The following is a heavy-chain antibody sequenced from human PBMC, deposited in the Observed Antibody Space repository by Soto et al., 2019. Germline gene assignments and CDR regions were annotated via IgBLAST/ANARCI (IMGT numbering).Heavy chain of an antibody. V-gene: IGHV3-23*01. CDR2: ISGSGGST. J-gene: IGHJ4*02. CDR3: AKEVSLGSTVDLGY. Sequence: GGSLRLACAGSEFSFSSYSMSWVLQSPGKGLEWVSAISGSGGSTYYADAVKGRFTISRDNSMGTLYLQMKSLRVEDTAIYYCAKEVSLGSTVDLGYWGQGALVTVSS. D-gene: IGHD7-27*01. CDR1: EFSFSSYS.